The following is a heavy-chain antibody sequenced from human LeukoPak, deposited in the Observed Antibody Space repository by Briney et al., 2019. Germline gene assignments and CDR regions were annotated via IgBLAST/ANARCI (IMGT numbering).Heavy chain of an antibody. V-gene: IGHV1-2*02. J-gene: IGHJ4*02. Sequence: GASVKVSCKASGYTFTGYYMHWVRQAPGQGLEWMGWINPNSGGTNYAQKFQGRVTMTRDTSISTAYMELSRLRSDDTAVYYCVRDEGSSGRDPKYYFDYWGQGTLVTVSS. CDR1: GYTFTGYY. CDR2: INPNSGGT. CDR3: VRDEGSSGRDPKYYFDY. D-gene: IGHD6-19*01.